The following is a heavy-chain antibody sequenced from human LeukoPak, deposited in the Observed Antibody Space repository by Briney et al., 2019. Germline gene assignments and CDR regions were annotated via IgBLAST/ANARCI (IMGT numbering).Heavy chain of an antibody. Sequence: GGSLRLSCAASGFTFSSYAMSWVRQAPGKGLEWVSAISGSGGSTYYADSVKGRFTISRDNSKNTLYLQMNSPRAEDTAVYYCASPETHYYDSSGYYSAVAYWGQGTLVTVSS. D-gene: IGHD3-22*01. CDR3: ASPETHYYDSSGYYSAVAY. CDR2: ISGSGGST. CDR1: GFTFSSYA. V-gene: IGHV3-23*01. J-gene: IGHJ4*02.